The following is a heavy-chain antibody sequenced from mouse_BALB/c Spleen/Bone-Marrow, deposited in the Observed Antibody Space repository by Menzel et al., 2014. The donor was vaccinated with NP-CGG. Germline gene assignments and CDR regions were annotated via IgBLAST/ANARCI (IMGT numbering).Heavy chain of an antibody. CDR2: ISYGGNA. CDR1: GDSITSSY. V-gene: IGHV3-8*02. CDR3: ARGNGYHFDY. J-gene: IGHJ2*01. D-gene: IGHD1-2*01. Sequence: EVMLVESGPSLVKPSQTLSLPCSVTGDSITSSYWNWIRKFPGNKLEYMGYISYGGNAYYNPSLKSRISLTRDTSKNRYYLQLNSVTTEDTATYFCARGNGYHFDYWGQGTTLTVSS.